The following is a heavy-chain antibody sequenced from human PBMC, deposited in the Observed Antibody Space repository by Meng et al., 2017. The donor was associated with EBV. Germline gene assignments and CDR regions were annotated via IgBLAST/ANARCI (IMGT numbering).Heavy chain of an antibody. CDR3: ARGDYTNYPRWFDP. D-gene: IGHD4-11*01. J-gene: IGHJ5*02. Sequence: QLQLPESGPGLVMPSVXLSITCTVSGGSVNNESYYWGWIRQPPGKGLEYIGYIYYTGSTNYNSSLKSRVTISLDKSKNQFSLKLTSLTAADTAIYYCARGDYTNYPRWFDPWGQGTLGTVSS. CDR1: GGSVNNESYY. V-gene: IGHV4-61*01. CDR2: IYYTGST.